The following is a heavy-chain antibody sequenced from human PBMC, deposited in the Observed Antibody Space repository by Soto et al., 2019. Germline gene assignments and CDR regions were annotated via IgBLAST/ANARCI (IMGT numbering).Heavy chain of an antibody. CDR2: IYYSGTTT. CDR3: ARDKITGLFDY. J-gene: IGHJ4*02. Sequence: SETLSLTCTVSGGSISSYYWTWIRQPPGKGLEWMGYIYYSGTTTNYNPSLKSRVTLSVDTSKNQFSLKLTSVTAADTAVYYCARDKITGLFDYWGQGTLVTVSS. V-gene: IGHV4-59*12. D-gene: IGHD2-8*02. CDR1: GGSISSYY.